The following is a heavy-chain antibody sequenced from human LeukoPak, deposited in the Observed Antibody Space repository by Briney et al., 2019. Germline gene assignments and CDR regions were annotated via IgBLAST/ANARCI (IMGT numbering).Heavy chain of an antibody. CDR2: IHYSGST. D-gene: IGHD6-13*01. J-gene: IGHJ4*02. Sequence: PSETLSLACTVSGGSISSYYWSWIRQPPGKELEWIGYIHYSGSTNHNPSLKSRVTMSVDTSKNQFSLKLTSVTAADTAVYYCARGGSSSSWPFYYWGQGTLVTVSS. V-gene: IGHV4-59*01. CDR3: ARGGSSSSWPFYY. CDR1: GGSISSYY.